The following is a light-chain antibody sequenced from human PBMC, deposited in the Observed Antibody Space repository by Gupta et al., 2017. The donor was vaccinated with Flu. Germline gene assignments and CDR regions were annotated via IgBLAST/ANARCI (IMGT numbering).Light chain of an antibody. Sequence: QSALTQTPSASGSPGQSVTISCTGTSSDVGGRNYVSWYQPHPGKAPRLMIYEVTKRPSGVPDRFSGFKSGNTASLTVFGLQPEDEAEYYCTSYVGTNNLGVFGTGTKVTVL. CDR2: EVT. J-gene: IGLJ1*01. CDR3: TSYVGTNNLGV. CDR1: SSDVGGRNY. V-gene: IGLV2-8*01.